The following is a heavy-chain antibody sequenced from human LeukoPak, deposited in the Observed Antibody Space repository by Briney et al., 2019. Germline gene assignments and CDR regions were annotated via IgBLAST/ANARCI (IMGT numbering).Heavy chain of an antibody. CDR3: AKSRDTAMVILLFDY. CDR1: GFTFSSYA. CDR2: ISGSGGST. D-gene: IGHD5-18*01. J-gene: IGHJ4*02. V-gene: IGHV3-23*01. Sequence: GGSLRLSCAASGFTFSSYAMSWVRQAPGKGLEWVSAISGSGGSTYYADSMKGRFTISRDNSKNTLYLQMNSLRAEDTAVYYCAKSRDTAMVILLFDYWGQGTLVTVSS.